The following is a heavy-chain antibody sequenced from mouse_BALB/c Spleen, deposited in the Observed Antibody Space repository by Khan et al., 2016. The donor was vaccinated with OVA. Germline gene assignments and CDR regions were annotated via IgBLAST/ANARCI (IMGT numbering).Heavy chain of an antibody. CDR3: AKIFYGNSYAMDY. D-gene: IGHD2-1*01. CDR1: GYTFTDYD. Sequence: QVQLQQSGPELVKPGASVKMSCKASGYTFTDYDIRWVKQRAGQGLEWIGEIYPGSGSTYYNEKFKGKATLTADKSSNTAYMQLSSLTSEDSAGYFCAKIFYGNSYAMDYWGQGTAVTVSS. V-gene: IGHV1-77*01. CDR2: IYPGSGST. J-gene: IGHJ4*01.